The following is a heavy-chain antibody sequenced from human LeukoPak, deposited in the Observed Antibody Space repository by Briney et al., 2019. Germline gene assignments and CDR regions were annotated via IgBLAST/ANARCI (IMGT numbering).Heavy chain of an antibody. CDR2: IYYSGST. CDR3: ARLPRIDIVVVPYFDY. CDR1: GGSISSSSYY. Sequence: PSETLSLTCTVSGGSISSSSYYWGWIRQPPGKGLEWIGSIYYSGSTYYNPSLKSRVTISVDTSKNQFSLKLSSVTAADTAVYYCARLPRIDIVVVPYFDYWAREPWSPSPQ. V-gene: IGHV4-39*01. D-gene: IGHD2-21*01. J-gene: IGHJ4*02.